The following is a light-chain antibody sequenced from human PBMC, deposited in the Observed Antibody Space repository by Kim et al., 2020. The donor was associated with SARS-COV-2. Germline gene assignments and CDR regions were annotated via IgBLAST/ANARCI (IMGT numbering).Light chain of an antibody. CDR2: GTS. Sequence: PGERATPACKASQSFSSRFLAWYQQKHGQAPRLLIYGTSNRATGIPDRFSGSGSGADFTLTISRLEPEDFAVYYCQQYGSSPPFSFGPGTKVDIK. J-gene: IGKJ3*01. CDR1: QSFSSRF. CDR3: QQYGSSPPFS. V-gene: IGKV3-20*01.